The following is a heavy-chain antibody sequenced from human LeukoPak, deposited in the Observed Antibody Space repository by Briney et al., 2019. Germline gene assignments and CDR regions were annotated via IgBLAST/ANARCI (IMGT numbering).Heavy chain of an antibody. CDR1: GGSISSYY. CDR3: ARDKSYGSGSYYNSYYYYGMDV. CDR2: IYYSGST. V-gene: IGHV4-59*01. Sequence: SETLSLTCTVSGGSISSYYWSWIRQPPGKGLEWIGYIYYSGSTNYNPSLKSRVTISVDTSKNQFSLKLSSVTAADTAVYYCARDKSYGSGSYYNSYYYYGMDVWGQGTTVTVSS. D-gene: IGHD3-10*01. J-gene: IGHJ6*02.